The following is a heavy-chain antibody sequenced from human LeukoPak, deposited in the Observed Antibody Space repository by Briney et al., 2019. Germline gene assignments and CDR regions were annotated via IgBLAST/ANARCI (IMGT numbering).Heavy chain of an antibody. CDR3: ARDQEMATDYYYYYMDV. CDR2: ISSSSSTI. Sequence: PGGSLRLSCAASGFTLSSYAMSWVRQAPGKGLEWVSYISSSSSTIYYADSVKGRFTISRDNARNSLYLQMNSLRAEDTAVYYCARDQEMATDYYYYYMDVWGKGTTVTVSS. CDR1: GFTLSSYA. J-gene: IGHJ6*03. V-gene: IGHV3-48*01. D-gene: IGHD5-24*01.